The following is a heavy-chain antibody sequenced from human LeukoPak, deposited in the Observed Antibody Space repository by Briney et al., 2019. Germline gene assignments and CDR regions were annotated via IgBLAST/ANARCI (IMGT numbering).Heavy chain of an antibody. J-gene: IGHJ4*02. V-gene: IGHV3-30-3*01. Sequence: SGGSQRLSCAASGFTFSSYAMHWVRQAPGKGLEWVAVISYDGSNKYYADSVKGRFTIPRDNSKNTLYLQMNSLRAEDTAVYYCARAPLPPYYFDYWGQGTLVTVSS. CDR3: ARAPLPPYYFDY. CDR1: GFTFSSYA. CDR2: ISYDGSNK.